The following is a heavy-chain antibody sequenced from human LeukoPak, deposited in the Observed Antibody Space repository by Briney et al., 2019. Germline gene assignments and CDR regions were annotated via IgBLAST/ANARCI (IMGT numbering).Heavy chain of an antibody. CDR1: GYTFTSYD. CDR2: MNPNSGNT. V-gene: IGHV1-8*01. J-gene: IGHJ4*02. Sequence: ASVKVSCKASGYTFTSYDISWVRQATGQGLEWMGWMNPNSGNTGYAQKFQGRVTMTRNTSISTAYMELSSLRSEDTAVYYCARGQYEQRLVRASLYYFDYWGQGTLVTVSS. D-gene: IGHD6-19*01. CDR3: ARGQYEQRLVRASLYYFDY.